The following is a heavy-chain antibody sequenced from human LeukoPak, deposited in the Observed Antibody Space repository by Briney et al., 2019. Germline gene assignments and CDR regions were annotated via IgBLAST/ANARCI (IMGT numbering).Heavy chain of an antibody. CDR1: GFTFSNYW. CDR3: ARGNYFGSGTSFIDAFDI. D-gene: IGHD3-10*01. Sequence: GGSLRLSCAASGFTFSNYWMSWVRQAPGKGLEWVANIKQYGREKYYVDSVKGRFTISRDNAKNSLYLQMHSLRAEDTAVYYCARGNYFGSGTSFIDAFDIWGQGTMVTV. J-gene: IGHJ3*02. V-gene: IGHV3-7*01. CDR2: IKQYGREK.